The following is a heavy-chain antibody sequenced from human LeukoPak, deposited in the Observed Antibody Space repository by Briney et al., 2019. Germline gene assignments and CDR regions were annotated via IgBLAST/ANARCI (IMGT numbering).Heavy chain of an antibody. CDR1: AGSISSGGYY. V-gene: IGHV4-31*03. CDR3: ARGGRLLQSYNWFDP. CDR2: ISYSGTT. Sequence: SQTLSLTCTLSAGSISSGGYYWSWIRQHPGKGLEWIGYISYSGTTYYKSSLRSRVTMSVDTAKKQFSLKLSSVTAADTAVYYCARGGRLLQSYNWFDPWGQGTLVTVSS. J-gene: IGHJ5*02. D-gene: IGHD3-22*01.